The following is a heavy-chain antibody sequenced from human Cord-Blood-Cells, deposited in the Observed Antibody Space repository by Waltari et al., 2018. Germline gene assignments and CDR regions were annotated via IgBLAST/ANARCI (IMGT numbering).Heavy chain of an antibody. D-gene: IGHD6-6*01. J-gene: IGHJ2*01. V-gene: IGHV4-34*01. CDR1: GGSFSGYY. Sequence: QVQLQQWGAGLLKPSETLSLTCAVYGGSFSGYYWSWIRQPPGKGLEWIGEINHSGSPNYNPSLKSRVTISVDTSKNQFSLKLSSVTAADTAVYYCAGGNSIWSSSSYFDLWGRGTLVTVSS. CDR2: INHSGSP. CDR3: AGGNSIWSSSSYFDL.